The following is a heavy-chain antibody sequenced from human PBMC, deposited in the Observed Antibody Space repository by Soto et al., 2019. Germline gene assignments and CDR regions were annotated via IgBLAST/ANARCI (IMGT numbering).Heavy chain of an antibody. D-gene: IGHD3-3*01. J-gene: IGHJ4*02. CDR2: IKSKTDGGTT. CDR1: GFTFSNAW. CDR3: TAILYDFWSGYNFDY. V-gene: IGHV3-15*01. Sequence: ESGGGLVKPGGSLRLSCAASGFTFSNAWMSWVRQAPGKGLEWVGRIKSKTDGGTTDYAAPVKGRFTISRDDSKNTLYLQMNSLKTEDTAVYYCTAILYDFWSGYNFDYWGQGTLVTVSS.